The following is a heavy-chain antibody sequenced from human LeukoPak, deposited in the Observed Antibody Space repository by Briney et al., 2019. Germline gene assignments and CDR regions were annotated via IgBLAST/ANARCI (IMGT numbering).Heavy chain of an antibody. D-gene: IGHD1-26*01. J-gene: IGHJ4*02. CDR2: IEYDGSNT. CDR3: AKLVGATPIDY. CDR1: GFIFSDFG. Sequence: PGGSLRLSCAASGFIFSDFGMHWVRQAPGKGLEWVAFIEYDGSNTYYADSVKGRSTISRDDSKNTLYLQMNSLRAEDTAVYYCAKLVGATPIDYWGQGTLVTVSA. V-gene: IGHV3-30*02.